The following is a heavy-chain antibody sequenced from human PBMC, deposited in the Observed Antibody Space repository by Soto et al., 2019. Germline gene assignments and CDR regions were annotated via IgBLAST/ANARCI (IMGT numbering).Heavy chain of an antibody. J-gene: IGHJ4*02. CDR3: ARLDSGGVYRVVDS. V-gene: IGHV1-69*06. CDR2: TGSGTGPV. D-gene: IGHD2-15*01. CDR1: GGSLSTNP. Sequence: QVQLVQSGTEVKKPGSSVKVSCKASGGSLSTNPISWVRQAPGQGLEWMGGTGSGTGPVNHAQKFQGRLTVTADKPTSTVYMQLTNRSSEDTAVYYCARLDSGGVYRVVDSWGQGTLVTVSS.